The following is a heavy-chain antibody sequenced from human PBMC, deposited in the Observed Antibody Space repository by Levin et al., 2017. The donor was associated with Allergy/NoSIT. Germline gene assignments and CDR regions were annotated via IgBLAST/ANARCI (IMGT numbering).Heavy chain of an antibody. CDR2: ITNTGSRS. CDR3: ARERSASPAFDI. Sequence: GESLKISCAASGFTFSSYAMSWVHQAPGKGLEWVSAITNTGSRSHSADSVRGRFTISRDNYMNTLYLQMNSLRAEDTAIYYCARERSASPAFDIWGQGTLVTVS. V-gene: IGHV3-23*01. J-gene: IGHJ3*02. D-gene: IGHD1-26*01. CDR1: GFTFSSYA.